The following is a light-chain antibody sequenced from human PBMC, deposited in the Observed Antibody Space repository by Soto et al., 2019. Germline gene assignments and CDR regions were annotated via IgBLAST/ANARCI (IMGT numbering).Light chain of an antibody. CDR2: AAS. CDR1: QTISSY. V-gene: IGKV1-39*01. J-gene: IGKJ1*01. CDR3: QQSYSTPWT. Sequence: DIQMTQSPSSLSASVGDRVTITCRASQTISSYFNWYQQKPGKAPKRLIYAASSLQSGVPSRFSGSGSVTDFTLTISSLQPEDFATYYCQQSYSTPWTVGQGTKVEIK.